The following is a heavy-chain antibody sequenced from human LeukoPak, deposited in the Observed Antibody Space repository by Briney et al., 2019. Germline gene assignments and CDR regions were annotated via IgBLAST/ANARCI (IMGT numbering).Heavy chain of an antibody. CDR1: GGSTSSSSYY. CDR3: ATVGHIAALFDP. CDR2: IYYSGST. J-gene: IGHJ5*02. V-gene: IGHV4-39*07. D-gene: IGHD6-13*01. Sequence: LSETLSLTCTVSGGSTSSSSYYWGWIRQPPGKGLEWIGSIYYSGSTYYNPTLKSRVTISVDTSKNQFSLKLTSVTAADTAVYYCATVGHIAALFDPWGQGTLVTVSS.